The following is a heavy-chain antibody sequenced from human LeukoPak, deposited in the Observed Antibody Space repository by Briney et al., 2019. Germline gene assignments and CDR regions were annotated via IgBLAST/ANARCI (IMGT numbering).Heavy chain of an antibody. J-gene: IGHJ4*02. CDR1: GYTFTSYG. Sequence: ASVKVSCKASGYTFTSYGISWVRQAPGQGLEWMGWISAYNGNTNYAQKLQGRVTMTTDTSTSTAYMELRSLRSDDTAVYYCARDEYYDFWSGYYNGLYYFDYWSQGTLVTVSS. CDR3: ARDEYYDFWSGYYNGLYYFDY. CDR2: ISAYNGNT. V-gene: IGHV1-18*01. D-gene: IGHD3-3*01.